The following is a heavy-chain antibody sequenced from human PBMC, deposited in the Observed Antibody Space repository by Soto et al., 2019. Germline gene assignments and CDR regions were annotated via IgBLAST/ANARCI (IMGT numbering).Heavy chain of an antibody. D-gene: IGHD3-22*01. CDR2: IIPIFGTA. V-gene: IGHV1-69*13. J-gene: IGHJ4*02. CDR3: AREDSSGYENWPLDY. CDR1: GGTFSSYA. Sequence: SVKVSCKASGGTFSSYAISWVRQAPGQGLEWMGGIIPIFGTANYAQKFQGRVTITADESTSTAYMELSSLRSEDTAVYYCAREDSSGYENWPLDYWGQGTLVTVSS.